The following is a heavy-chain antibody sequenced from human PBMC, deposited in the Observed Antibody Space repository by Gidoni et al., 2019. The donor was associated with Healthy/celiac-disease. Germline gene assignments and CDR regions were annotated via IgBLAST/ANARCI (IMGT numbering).Heavy chain of an antibody. CDR1: GFTVSSNY. Sequence: EVQLVETGGGLIQPGGSLRLSCAASGFTVSSNYMSWVRQAPGKGLEWVSVIYSGGSTYYADSVKGRFTISRDNSKNTLYLQMNSLRAEDTAVYYCARVMAHLGYCSGGSCSTYFDLWGRGTLVTVSS. V-gene: IGHV3-53*02. D-gene: IGHD2-15*01. CDR2: IYSGGST. J-gene: IGHJ2*01. CDR3: ARVMAHLGYCSGGSCSTYFDL.